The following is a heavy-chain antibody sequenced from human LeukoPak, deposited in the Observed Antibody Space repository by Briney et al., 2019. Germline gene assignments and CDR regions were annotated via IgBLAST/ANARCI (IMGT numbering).Heavy chain of an antibody. CDR1: GGSFSGYY. CDR3: ARIPRGYMDV. D-gene: IGHD3-10*01. CDR2: INHSGST. Sequence: SETLSLTCAVYGGSFSGYYWSWIRQPPGKGLEWIGKINHSGSTNYNPSLKSRVTISVDTSKNQFSLKLSSVTAADTAVYYCARIPRGYMDVWGKGTTVTVSS. J-gene: IGHJ6*03. V-gene: IGHV4-34*01.